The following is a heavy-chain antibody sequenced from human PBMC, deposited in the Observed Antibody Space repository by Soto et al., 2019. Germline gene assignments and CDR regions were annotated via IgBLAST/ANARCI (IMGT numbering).Heavy chain of an antibody. CDR1: GDIFTSYN. V-gene: IGHV1-8*02. Sequence: QVQLVQSGAEVKKPGASVNVSCKASGDIFTSYNINWVRQDAGHGLEWMGWVNPDRGHTGYAQEFHDLGTISTNTSIGSAHMELRSRTPEHTAVYYCARSAPFSIAPREYLYYIDVWGKGASVTVSS. CDR2: VNPDRGHT. D-gene: IGHD2-2*01. J-gene: IGHJ6*03. CDR3: ARSAPFSIAPREYLYYIDV.